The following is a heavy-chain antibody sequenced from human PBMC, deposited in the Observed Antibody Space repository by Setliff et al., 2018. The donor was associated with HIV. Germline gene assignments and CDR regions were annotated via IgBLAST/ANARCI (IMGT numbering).Heavy chain of an antibody. D-gene: IGHD3-22*01. Sequence: GGSLRLSCAASGFTFSSYAMTWVRQAPGKGLEWVSYISSSSSTIYYADSVKGRFTISRDNAKNSLYLQMNSLRAEDTAVYYCARYYYDSEDAFDIWGQGTMVTVSS. CDR1: GFTFSSYA. V-gene: IGHV3-48*04. J-gene: IGHJ3*02. CDR2: ISSSSSTI. CDR3: ARYYYDSEDAFDI.